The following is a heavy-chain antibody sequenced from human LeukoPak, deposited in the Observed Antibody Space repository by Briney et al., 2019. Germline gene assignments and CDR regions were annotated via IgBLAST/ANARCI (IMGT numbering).Heavy chain of an antibody. Sequence: SETLSLTCTVSGGSISSYYWSWIRQPPGKGLEWIGYIYYSGSTNYNPSLTSRVTISVDTSKNQFSLKLSSVTAADTAVYYCARENRTSGSYMLGLDYWGQGTLVTVSS. CDR2: IYYSGST. CDR3: ARENRTSGSYMLGLDY. D-gene: IGHD3-10*01. J-gene: IGHJ4*02. V-gene: IGHV4-59*01. CDR1: GGSISSYY.